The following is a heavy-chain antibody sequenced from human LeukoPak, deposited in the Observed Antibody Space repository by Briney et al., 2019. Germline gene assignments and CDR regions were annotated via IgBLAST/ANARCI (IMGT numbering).Heavy chain of an antibody. CDR3: ARDQNPGYSYSDY. CDR1: GFNLGSSW. V-gene: IGHV3-7*01. D-gene: IGHD5-18*01. J-gene: IGHJ4*02. Sequence: GGSLRLSCEASGFNLGSSWMAWVRQAPGKGLEWVANIKPDGSEKHYVDSVKGRFTISRDNAKNSLYLQMNSLRAEDTAVYYCARDQNPGYSYSDYGGQGPRVTVAS. CDR2: IKPDGSEK.